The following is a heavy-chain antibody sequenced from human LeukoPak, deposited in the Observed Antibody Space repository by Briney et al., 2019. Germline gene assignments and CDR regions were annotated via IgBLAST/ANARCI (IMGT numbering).Heavy chain of an antibody. CDR1: GFTFSSYG. CDR3: ARGWGSSVYASAFDI. V-gene: IGHV3-33*01. CDR2: IWYEGNNK. Sequence: GGSLRLSCAASGFTFSSYGMHWVRQAQGKGLEWVALIWYEGNNKKYADSVKGRITISRDNSKNTLYLEMNSLRADDTAVYYCARGWGSSVYASAFDIWGQGTMVTISS. D-gene: IGHD3-22*01. J-gene: IGHJ3*02.